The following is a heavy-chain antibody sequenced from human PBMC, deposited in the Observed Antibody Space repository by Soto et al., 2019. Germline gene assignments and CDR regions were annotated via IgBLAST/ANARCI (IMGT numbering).Heavy chain of an antibody. D-gene: IGHD3-16*02. CDR3: AREMITCGGVIVKGSGTFDY. J-gene: IGHJ4*02. CDR1: GGTFSSYA. V-gene: IGHV1-69*06. Sequence: QVQLVQSGAEVKKPGSSVKVSCKASGGTFSSYAISWVRQAPGQGLEWMGGIIPIFGTANYAQKFQCRVTITADKSTSTAYMELSSLRSEDTAVYYCAREMITCGGVIVKGSGTFDYWGQGTLVTVSS. CDR2: IIPIFGTA.